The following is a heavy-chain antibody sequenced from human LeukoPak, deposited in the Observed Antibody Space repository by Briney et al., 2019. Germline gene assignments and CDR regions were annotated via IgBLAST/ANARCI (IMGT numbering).Heavy chain of an antibody. Sequence: ASVKVSCKASGYTFTSYGISWVRQAPGQGLEWMGWISAYNGYTNYAQKLQGRVTMTTGTSTSTAYMELSSLRSEDTAMYYCTTGGGLGYYYGPKYRDWGQGTLVTVSS. CDR3: TTGGGLGYYYGPKYRD. CDR2: ISAYNGYT. D-gene: IGHD3-10*01. CDR1: GYTFTSYG. V-gene: IGHV1-18*01. J-gene: IGHJ4*02.